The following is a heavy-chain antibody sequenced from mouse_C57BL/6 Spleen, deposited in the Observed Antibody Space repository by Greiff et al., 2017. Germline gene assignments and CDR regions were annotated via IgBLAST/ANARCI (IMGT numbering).Heavy chain of an antibody. J-gene: IGHJ4*01. CDR3: ARMGMVGDYDLLGAMDY. Sequence: QVTLKESGPGILQPSQTLSLTCSFSGFSLSTFGMGVGWIRQPSGKGLEWLAHIWWDDDTYYNPALKSRLTISKDTSKNQVFLKIANVDTADTATYYCARMGMVGDYDLLGAMDYWGQGTSVTVSS. CDR2: IWWDDDT. D-gene: IGHD2-4*01. CDR1: GFSLSTFGMG. V-gene: IGHV8-8*01.